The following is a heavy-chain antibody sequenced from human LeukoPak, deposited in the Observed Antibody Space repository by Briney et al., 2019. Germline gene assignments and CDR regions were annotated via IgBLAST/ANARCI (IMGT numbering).Heavy chain of an antibody. Sequence: ASVKVSCKASGYTFTSYYMHWVRQAPGQVLEWMGIINPSGGSTSYAQKFQGRVTMTRDTSTSTVYMELSSLRSEDTAVYYCARADHRIAVAGPYNWFDPWGQGTLVTVSS. CDR3: ARADHRIAVAGPYNWFDP. V-gene: IGHV1-46*01. CDR1: GYTFTSYY. CDR2: INPSGGST. J-gene: IGHJ5*02. D-gene: IGHD6-19*01.